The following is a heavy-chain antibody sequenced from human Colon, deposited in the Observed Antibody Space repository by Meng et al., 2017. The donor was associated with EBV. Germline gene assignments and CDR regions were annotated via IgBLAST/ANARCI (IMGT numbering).Heavy chain of an antibody. V-gene: IGHV4-30-4*01. CDR2: IYDGISGHT. J-gene: IGHJ5*02. D-gene: IGHD3-3*01. Sequence: QLRAGCSVCSSHPPILCRSCSVSSGSIRSCGDDWCCIREPPRKGLVWIGLIYDGISGHTYYHPSLESRVSMSLDTSKNQYSRKLSSVTAAATAVYYCANYAIGGGGLGSWGRGTLVTVSS. CDR1: SGSIRSCGDD. CDR3: ANYAIGGGGLGS.